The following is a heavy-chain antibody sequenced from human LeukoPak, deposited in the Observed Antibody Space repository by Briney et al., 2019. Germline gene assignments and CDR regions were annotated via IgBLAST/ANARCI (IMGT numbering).Heavy chain of an antibody. CDR1: GFTFSSYG. CDR2: ISYDGSNK. J-gene: IGHJ4*02. CDR3: AKDLMGATTRFVGDY. V-gene: IGHV3-30*18. D-gene: IGHD1-26*01. Sequence: PGGSLRLSCAASGFTFSSYGMHWVRQAPGKGLEWVAVISYDGSNKYYADSVKGRFTISRDNSKNTLYLQMNSLRAEDTAVYYCAKDLMGATTRFVGDYWGQGTLVTVSS.